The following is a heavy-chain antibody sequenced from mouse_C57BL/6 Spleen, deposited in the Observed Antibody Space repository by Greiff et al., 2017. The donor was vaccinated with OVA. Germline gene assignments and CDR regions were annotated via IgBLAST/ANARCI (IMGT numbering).Heavy chain of an antibody. CDR3: ARGSPGYFDV. CDR1: GYTFTDYY. V-gene: IGHV1-26*01. D-gene: IGHD1-1*02. CDR2: INPNNGGT. Sequence: EVQLQQSGPELVKPGASVKISCKASGYTFTDYYMNWVKQSHGKSLEWIGDINPNNGGTSYNQKFKGKATLTVDKSSSTAYMELRSLTSEDSAVYYCARGSPGYFDVWGTGTTVTVSS. J-gene: IGHJ1*03.